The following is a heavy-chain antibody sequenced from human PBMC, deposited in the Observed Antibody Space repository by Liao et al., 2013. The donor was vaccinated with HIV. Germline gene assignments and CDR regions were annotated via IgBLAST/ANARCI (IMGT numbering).Heavy chain of an antibody. V-gene: IGHV4-34*01. J-gene: IGHJ3*02. CDR2: INHSGST. CDR1: GGSFSGYY. D-gene: IGHD6-19*01. CDR3: ARARGYSSGWYNDAFDI. Sequence: QVQLQQWGAGLLKPSETLSLTCAVYGGSFSGYYWSWIRQPPGKGLEWIGEINHSGSTNYNPSLKSRVTISVDTSKNQFSLKLSSVTAADTAVYYCARARGYSSGWYNDAFDIWGQGTMVTVSS.